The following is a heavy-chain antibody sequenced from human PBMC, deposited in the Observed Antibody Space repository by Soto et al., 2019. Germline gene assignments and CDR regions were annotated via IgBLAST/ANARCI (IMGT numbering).Heavy chain of an antibody. CDR1: GGSISSSSYY. J-gene: IGHJ4*02. CDR2: IYYSGST. D-gene: IGHD3-10*01. V-gene: IGHV4-39*01. CDR3: PSPALRPRSGESAPFDS. Sequence: PSETLSLTCTVSGGSISSSSYYWGWIRQPPGKGLEWIGSIYYSGSTYYNPSLKSRVTISVDTSKNQFSPKMSSVTAADTAVYYCPSPALRPRSGESAPFDSWGQGTLVTVSS.